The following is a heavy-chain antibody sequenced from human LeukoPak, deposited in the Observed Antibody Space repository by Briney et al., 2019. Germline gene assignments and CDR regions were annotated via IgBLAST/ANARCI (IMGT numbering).Heavy chain of an antibody. CDR3: ARDPAGTTVDV. J-gene: IGHJ6*02. CDR2: IYYSGST. CDR1: GGSISSSSYY. D-gene: IGHD1-1*01. V-gene: IGHV4-39*07. Sequence: SETLSLTCTVSGGSISSSSYYWGWIRQPPGKGLEWIGSIYYSGSTYYNPSLKSRVTISVDTSKNQFSLKLSSVTAADTAVYYCARDPAGTTVDVWGQGTTVTVSS.